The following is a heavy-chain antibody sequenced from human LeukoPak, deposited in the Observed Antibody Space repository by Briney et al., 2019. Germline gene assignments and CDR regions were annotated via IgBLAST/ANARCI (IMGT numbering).Heavy chain of an antibody. Sequence: ASVKVSCKASGYTFTTYTLNWVRQAPGQGLEWMGWINANTGNPTYAQGFTGRFVFSLDTSVSTAYLQVSSLKAEDTAVYYCARDRRHIYSSGWLVDLWGQGTLVTVSS. V-gene: IGHV7-4-1*02. CDR2: INANTGNP. J-gene: IGHJ4*02. D-gene: IGHD6-19*01. CDR1: GYTFTTYT. CDR3: ARDRRHIYSSGWLVDL.